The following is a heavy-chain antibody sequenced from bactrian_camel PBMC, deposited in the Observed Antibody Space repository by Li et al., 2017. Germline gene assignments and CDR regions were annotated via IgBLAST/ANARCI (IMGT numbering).Heavy chain of an antibody. CDR2: VYYVGGRP. J-gene: IGHJ6*01. CDR3: AADPFVNYCSSSSLSRPGDFDY. Sequence: VQLVESGGGSVQAGGSLRLSCVVAGYTADFYCMAWFRQGAGQEREAIAAVYYVGGRPYYADSVKGRFLFSQDNAHNTLYLQMDSLKPDDTAMYYCAADPFVNYCSSSSLSRPGDFDYWGQGTQVTVS. D-gene: IGHD1*01. CDR1: GYTADFYC. V-gene: IGHV3S31*01.